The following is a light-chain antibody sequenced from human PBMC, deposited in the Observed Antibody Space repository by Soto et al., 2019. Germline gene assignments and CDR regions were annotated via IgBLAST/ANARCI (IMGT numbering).Light chain of an antibody. CDR1: QSVSSSY. CDR3: QQYCSSWT. Sequence: EIVLTQSPGTLSLSPGERATLSCRASQSVSSSYLAWYQQKPGQAPRLLIYGASSRATGIPDRFSGSWSGTYFTLTISRLEPEDFAVYYFQQYCSSWTFGQGTKVEIK. CDR2: GAS. V-gene: IGKV3-20*01. J-gene: IGKJ1*01.